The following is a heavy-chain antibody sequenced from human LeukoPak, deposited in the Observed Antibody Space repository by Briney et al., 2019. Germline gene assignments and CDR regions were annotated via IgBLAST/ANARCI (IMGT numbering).Heavy chain of an antibody. J-gene: IGHJ4*01. D-gene: IGHD2-15*01. Sequence: GGSLRLSCAASGFTFSDYSFNWVRQAPGKGLEWVSSISSSSSYKYYADSLKGRFTISRDNAKNSLYLQVNSLRAEDTAVYYCARINDIDNSYHLDFCGQGTLVTVSS. V-gene: IGHV3-21*01. CDR2: ISSSSSYK. CDR3: ARINDIDNSYHLDF. CDR1: GFTFSDYS.